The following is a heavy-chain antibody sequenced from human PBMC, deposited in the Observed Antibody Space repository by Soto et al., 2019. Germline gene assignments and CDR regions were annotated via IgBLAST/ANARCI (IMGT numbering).Heavy chain of an antibody. CDR3: ATTYDFWSGYQYYYYYMDV. J-gene: IGHJ6*03. CDR1: GGTFSSYT. V-gene: IGHV1-69*02. D-gene: IGHD3-3*01. Sequence: QVQLVQSGAEVKKPGSSVKVSCTASGGTFSSYTISWVRQAPGQGLEWMGRIIPILGIANYAQKFQGRVTITADKSTSTAYMELSSLRSEDTAVYYCATTYDFWSGYQYYYYYMDVWGKGTTVTVSS. CDR2: IIPILGIA.